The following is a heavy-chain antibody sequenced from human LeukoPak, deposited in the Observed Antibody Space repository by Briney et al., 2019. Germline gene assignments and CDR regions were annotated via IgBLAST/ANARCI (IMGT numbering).Heavy chain of an antibody. J-gene: IGHJ4*02. Sequence: GGSLRLSCAASGFTFSSYGMHWVRQAPGKGLEWGAVISYDGSNKYYADSVKGRFTISRDNSKNTLYLQMNSLRAEDTAVYYCAKEQVATIKMVDYFDYWGQGTLVTVSS. CDR2: ISYDGSNK. CDR3: AKEQVATIKMVDYFDY. V-gene: IGHV3-30*18. D-gene: IGHD5-12*01. CDR1: GFTFSSYG.